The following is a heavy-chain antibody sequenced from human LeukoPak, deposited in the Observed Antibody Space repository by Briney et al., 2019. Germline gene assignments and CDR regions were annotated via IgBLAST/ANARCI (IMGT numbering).Heavy chain of an antibody. V-gene: IGHV3-30*04. J-gene: IGHJ4*02. CDR1: GFTFSSYA. D-gene: IGHD3-10*01. CDR2: ISYHGSNK. CDR3: ARDKKTGGSGSYCDF. Sequence: PGGSLRLSCVASGFTFSSYAMHWVRQAPGRGLEWVSLISYHGSNKFYADTVKGRFTISRDNSSNTLYLQMNSLKPEDTAVYYCARDKKTGGSGSYCDFWGQGTLVTVSS.